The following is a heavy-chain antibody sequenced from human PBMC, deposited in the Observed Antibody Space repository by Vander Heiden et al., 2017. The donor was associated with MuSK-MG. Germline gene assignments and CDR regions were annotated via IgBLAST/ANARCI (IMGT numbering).Heavy chain of an antibody. CDR2: IYPGDSDT. V-gene: IGHV5-51*01. CDR3: ARQEGVVDASPDY. J-gene: IGHJ4*02. D-gene: IGHD2-2*01. CDR1: GYSFTSYW. Sequence: EVQLVQAGAEVKKPGESLKISCKGFGYSFTSYWIGWVRQMPGKGLEWMGIIYPGDSDTRDSPAVQGQVTISADKSISTAYLQWRRMKASDTAMYYCARQEGVVDASPDYWGQGTMVTVSS.